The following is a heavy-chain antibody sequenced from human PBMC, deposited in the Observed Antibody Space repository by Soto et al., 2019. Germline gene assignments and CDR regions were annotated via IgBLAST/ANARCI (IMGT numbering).Heavy chain of an antibody. CDR1: GGSISSGGYY. J-gene: IGHJ5*02. D-gene: IGHD3-9*01. V-gene: IGHV4-31*03. Sequence: SETLSLTCTVSGGSISSGGYYWSWIRQHPGKGLEWIGYIYYSGSTYYNPSLKSRVTISVDTSKNQFSLKLSSVTAADTAVYYCARAVAGILTGYFPSWFDPWGQGTLVTVSS. CDR2: IYYSGST. CDR3: ARAVAGILTGYFPSWFDP.